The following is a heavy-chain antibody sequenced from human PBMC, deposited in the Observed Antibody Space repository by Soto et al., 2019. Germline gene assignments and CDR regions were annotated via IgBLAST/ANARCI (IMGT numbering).Heavy chain of an antibody. V-gene: IGHV1-18*01. Sequence: ASVKVSCKASGYTFTSYGISWVRQAPGQGLEWMGWISAYNGNTNYAQKLQGRVTMTTDTSTSTAYMELRSLRSDDTAVYYCAIIGNIVVVPAALRPRAAKDAFDIWGQGTMVTVSS. CDR1: GYTFTSYG. CDR3: AIIGNIVVVPAALRPRAAKDAFDI. CDR2: ISAYNGNT. J-gene: IGHJ3*02. D-gene: IGHD2-2*01.